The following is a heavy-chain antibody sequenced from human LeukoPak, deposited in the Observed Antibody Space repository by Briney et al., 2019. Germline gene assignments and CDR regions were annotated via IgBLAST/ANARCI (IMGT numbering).Heavy chain of an antibody. CDR3: YCRGFDY. CDR1: GFTFKDSA. V-gene: IGHV3-15*01. D-gene: IGHD2-15*01. J-gene: IGHJ4*02. Sequence: PGGSLRLSCAASGFTFKDSAMHWVRQAPGKGLEWVGRIKSKTDGGTTDYAAPVKGRFTISRDDSKNTLYLQMNSLKTEDTAVYYCYCRGFDYWGQGTLVTVSS. CDR2: IKSKTDGGTT.